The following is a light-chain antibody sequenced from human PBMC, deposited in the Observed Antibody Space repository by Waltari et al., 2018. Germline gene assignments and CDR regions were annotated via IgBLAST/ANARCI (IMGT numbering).Light chain of an antibody. J-gene: IGLJ2*01. CDR2: DVS. Sequence: QSALTQPASVSGSPGQSITISCTGTSSDVGAYTYVSWYQQHPGKAPKLIIYDVSYRPSGISNRFSGSKSGNTASLTISGLQTEDEADYYCSSYTTTSTRLFGGGTKLTVL. CDR1: SSDVGAYTY. CDR3: SSYTTTSTRL. V-gene: IGLV2-14*03.